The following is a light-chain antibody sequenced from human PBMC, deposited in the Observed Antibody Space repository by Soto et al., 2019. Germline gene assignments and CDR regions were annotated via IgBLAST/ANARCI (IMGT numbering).Light chain of an antibody. CDR2: LNSDGSH. Sequence: QPVLTQSPSASASLGASVKLTCTLSSGHSSYAIAWHQQQPEKGPRYLMKLNSDGSHSKGDGNPDRFSGSSSGAERYLTISGLQSEDEADYYCQTWGTGIVVFGGGTKLTVL. CDR3: QTWGTGIVV. V-gene: IGLV4-69*01. J-gene: IGLJ2*01. CDR1: SGHSSYA.